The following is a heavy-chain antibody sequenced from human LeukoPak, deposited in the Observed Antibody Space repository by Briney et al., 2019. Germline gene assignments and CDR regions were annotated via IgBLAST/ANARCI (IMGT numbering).Heavy chain of an antibody. CDR1: GGTFSSYA. Sequence: ASVKASCKASGGTFSSYAISWVRQAPGQGLEWMGGIIPIFGTANYAQKFQGRVTITADETTSTAYMELSSLRSEDTAVYYCARDRREYYDSSGYFDYWGQGTLVTVSS. V-gene: IGHV1-69*13. CDR3: ARDRREYYDSSGYFDY. J-gene: IGHJ4*02. CDR2: IIPIFGTA. D-gene: IGHD3-22*01.